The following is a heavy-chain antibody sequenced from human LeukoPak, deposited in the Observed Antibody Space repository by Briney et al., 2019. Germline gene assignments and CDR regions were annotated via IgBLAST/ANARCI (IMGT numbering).Heavy chain of an antibody. V-gene: IGHV3-7*03. CDR2: IKHDGSGK. D-gene: IGHD6-13*01. Sequence: GGSLRLSCEASGFSFSDHWMGWVRQAPGKGLECVANIKHDGSGKEYVDSVKGRFTISRDNSKNTLYLQMNSLRVEDTAVYYCAITLGILEWVTWGQGTLVTVSS. CDR1: GFSFSDHW. CDR3: AITLGILEWVT. J-gene: IGHJ5*02.